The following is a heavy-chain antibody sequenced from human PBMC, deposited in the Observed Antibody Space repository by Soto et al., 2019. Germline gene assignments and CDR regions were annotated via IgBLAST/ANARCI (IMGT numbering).Heavy chain of an antibody. CDR2: ISYDGSNK. CDR3: AKTLMVYAAYYYYGMDV. D-gene: IGHD2-8*01. V-gene: IGHV3-30*18. Sequence: GSLRLSCAASGFTFSSYGMHWVRQAPCKGLEWVAVISYDGSNKYYADSVKGRFTISRDNSKNTLYLQMNSLRAEDTAVYYCAKTLMVYAAYYYYGMDVWGQGTTVTVSS. J-gene: IGHJ6*02. CDR1: GFTFSSYG.